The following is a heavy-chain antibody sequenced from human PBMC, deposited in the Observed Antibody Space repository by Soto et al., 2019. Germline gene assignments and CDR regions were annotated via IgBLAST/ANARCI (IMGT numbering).Heavy chain of an antibody. Sequence: GGSLRLSCAASGFTFSGYAMHWVRQAPGKGLEWVAVISYDGSNKDYAESVKGRFTISRDNSKNTLYLQMNSLRAEDTAVYYCARYIVVVPAAISYYYGMDVWGQGTTVTVSS. CDR2: ISYDGSNK. D-gene: IGHD2-2*02. CDR3: ARYIVVVPAAISYYYGMDV. CDR1: GFTFSGYA. V-gene: IGHV3-30*04. J-gene: IGHJ6*02.